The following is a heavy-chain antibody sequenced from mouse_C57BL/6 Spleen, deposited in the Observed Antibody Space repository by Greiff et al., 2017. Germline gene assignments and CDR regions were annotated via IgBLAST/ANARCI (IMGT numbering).Heavy chain of an antibody. V-gene: IGHV5-16*01. Sequence: EVQRVESEGGLVQPGSSMKLSCTASGFTFSDYYMAWVRQVPEKGLEWVANINYDGSSTYYLDSLKSRFIISRDNAKNILYLQMSSLKSEDTATYYCARVGTDYAMDYWGQGTSVTVSS. CDR1: GFTFSDYY. D-gene: IGHD3-1*01. CDR2: INYDGSST. J-gene: IGHJ4*01. CDR3: ARVGTDYAMDY.